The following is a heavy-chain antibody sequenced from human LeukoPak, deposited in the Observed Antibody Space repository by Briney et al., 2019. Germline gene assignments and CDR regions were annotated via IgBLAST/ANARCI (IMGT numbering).Heavy chain of an antibody. CDR3: AKDLVTGSLDY. CDR1: GFTFSSYE. Sequence: GGSLRLSCAASGFTFSSYEMNWVRQAPGKGLEWVSYISSSGSTIYYADSVKGRFTISRDNSKNTLYLQMNSLRAEDTAVYYCAKDLVTGSLDYWGQGTLVTVSS. D-gene: IGHD3-10*01. CDR2: ISSSGSTI. J-gene: IGHJ4*02. V-gene: IGHV3-48*03.